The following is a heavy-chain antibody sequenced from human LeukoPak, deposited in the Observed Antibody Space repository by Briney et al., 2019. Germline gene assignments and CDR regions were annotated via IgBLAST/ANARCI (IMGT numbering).Heavy chain of an antibody. CDR1: GFTVTTNE. CDR3: ARELSAVKGDAFDL. D-gene: IGHD4-17*01. J-gene: IGHJ3*01. CDR2: INVVGET. V-gene: IGHV3-48*03. Sequence: HPGGSLRLSCAVSGFTVTTNEMNWVRQDPGKGPEWLSYINVVGETKYADSVKGRFTISRDSAKNSVYLQMDSLRAEDTALYYCARELSAVKGDAFDLWGQGTMVTVS.